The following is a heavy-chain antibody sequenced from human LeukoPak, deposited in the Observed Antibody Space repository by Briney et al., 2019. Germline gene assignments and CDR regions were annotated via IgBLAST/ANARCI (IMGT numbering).Heavy chain of an antibody. V-gene: IGHV3-33*01. CDR2: IWYDGSNK. J-gene: IGHJ6*02. Sequence: GGSLRLSCAASGFTFSSYGMHWVRQDPGKGLEWVAVIWYDGSNKYYADSVKGRFTISRDNSKNTLYLQMNSLRAEDTAVYYCARDLLPADYGDYVASYYGMDVWGQGTTVTVSS. CDR3: ARDLLPADYGDYVASYYGMDV. CDR1: GFTFSSYG. D-gene: IGHD4-17*01.